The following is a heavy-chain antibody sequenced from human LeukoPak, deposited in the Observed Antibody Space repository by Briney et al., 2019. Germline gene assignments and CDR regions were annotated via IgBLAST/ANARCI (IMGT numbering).Heavy chain of an antibody. V-gene: IGHV3-23*01. CDR2: ISGSGGST. CDR1: GFAFSSYA. J-gene: IGHJ5*02. D-gene: IGHD3-16*01. CDR3: AKADRGSRTGWFDP. Sequence: GGSLRLSCAASGFAFSSYAMSWVRQAPGKGLEWVSAISGSGGSTYYADSVKGRFTISRDNSKNTLYLQMNSLRAEDTAVYYCAKADRGSRTGWFDPWGQGTLVTVSS.